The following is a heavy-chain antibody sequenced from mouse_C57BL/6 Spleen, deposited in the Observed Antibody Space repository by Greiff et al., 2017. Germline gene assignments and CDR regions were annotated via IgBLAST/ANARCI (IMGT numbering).Heavy chain of an antibody. Sequence: QVQLQQPGAELVRPGSSVKLSCKASGYTFTSYWMHWVKQRPIQGLEWIGNIDPSDSETHYNQKFKDKATLTVDTSSSTAYLQLSSLTSEDSAVYYGAREKGLRDYAMDYWGQRTSVTVSS. CDR1: GYTFTSYW. CDR3: AREKGLRDYAMDY. V-gene: IGHV1-52*01. D-gene: IGHD1-1*01. CDR2: IDPSDSET. J-gene: IGHJ4*01.